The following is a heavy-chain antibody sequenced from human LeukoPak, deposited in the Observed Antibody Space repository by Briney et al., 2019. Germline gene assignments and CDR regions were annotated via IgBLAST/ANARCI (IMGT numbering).Heavy chain of an antibody. D-gene: IGHD2-15*01. J-gene: IGHJ6*03. V-gene: IGHV4-59*01. CDR1: GGSISSYY. CDR3: ARVVAATFYYYYYMDV. CDR2: IYYSGST. Sequence: PSETLSLTCTVSGGSISSYYWSWIRQPPGKGLEWIGYIYYSGSTNYNPSLKSRVTISVDTSKNQFSLKLSSVTAADTAVYYCARVVAATFYYYYYMDVWGKGTTVTVSS.